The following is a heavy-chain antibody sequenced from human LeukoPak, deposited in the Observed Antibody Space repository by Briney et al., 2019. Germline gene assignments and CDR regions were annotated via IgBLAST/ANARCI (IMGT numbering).Heavy chain of an antibody. CDR1: GFTFSDYY. D-gene: IGHD3-9*01. J-gene: IGHJ6*02. CDR2: TSPSGGTI. V-gene: IGHV3-11*04. CDR3: ARAVDYDILHYYYYGMDV. Sequence: PGGSLRLSCAASGFTFSDYYMSWIRQAPETGLEWLSYTSPSGGTIYYTDSVKGRFTMSRDNAQNALYLEMNSLRAEDTAVYYCARAVDYDILHYYYYGMDVWGQGTTVTVSS.